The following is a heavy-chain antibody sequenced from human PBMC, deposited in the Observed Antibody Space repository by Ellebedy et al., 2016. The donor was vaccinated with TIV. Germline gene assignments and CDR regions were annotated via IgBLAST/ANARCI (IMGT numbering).Heavy chain of an antibody. D-gene: IGHD4-17*01. CDR1: GFAFSRHG. CDR2: ISGSGDIT. CDR3: TKSLRGDYGDT. Sequence: PGGSLRLSCAASGFAFSRHGMTWVRQTAGKGLECVSSISGSGDITYYADSVKGRFTISRDNSKNTLYLQMDSLRAEDTAVYYCTKSLRGDYGDTWGQGTLVTVSS. J-gene: IGHJ5*02. V-gene: IGHV3-23*01.